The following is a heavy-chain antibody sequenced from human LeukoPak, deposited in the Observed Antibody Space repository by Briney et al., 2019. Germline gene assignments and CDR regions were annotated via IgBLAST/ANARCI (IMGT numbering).Heavy chain of an antibody. V-gene: IGHV4-59*08. Sequence: SETLSLTCTVSGGSISSYYWSWIRQPPGKGLEWVGYIYYSGSTNYNPSLKSRVTISVDTSKNQFSLKLSSVTAADTAVYYCALLTTVRGVIIDYWGQGTLVTVSS. D-gene: IGHD3-10*01. J-gene: IGHJ4*02. CDR1: GGSISSYY. CDR3: ALLTTVRGVIIDY. CDR2: IYYSGST.